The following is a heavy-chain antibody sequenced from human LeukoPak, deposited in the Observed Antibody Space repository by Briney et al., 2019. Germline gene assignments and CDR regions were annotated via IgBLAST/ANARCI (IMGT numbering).Heavy chain of an antibody. CDR1: GYSITNYA. Sequence: ASVKVSCKASGYSITNYAILWVRQAPGQGLEWMGWINTNTEKSTYAPGSIGRYVFSLDSSVNTAYLQISSLKAEDTALYYCATGGGYRFAYWGQGTLVTVSS. CDR2: INTNTEKS. V-gene: IGHV7-4-1*02. CDR3: ATGGGYRFAY. J-gene: IGHJ4*02. D-gene: IGHD6-25*01.